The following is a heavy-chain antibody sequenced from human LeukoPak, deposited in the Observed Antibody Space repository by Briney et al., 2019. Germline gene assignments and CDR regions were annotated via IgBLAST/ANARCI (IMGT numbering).Heavy chain of an antibody. CDR1: GYTLTTYG. CDR2: IGAYNGDT. V-gene: IGHV1-18*01. Sequence: GASVTVSCKASGYTLTTYGISWVRQAPGQGLEWMGWIGAYNGDTNYAQKLQGRVTMTTDTSTSTAYMELRSLRSDDTAVYYCARGLGNLGRGYYYGMDVWGQGTTVTVSS. D-gene: IGHD3-16*01. J-gene: IGHJ6*02. CDR3: ARGLGNLGRGYYYGMDV.